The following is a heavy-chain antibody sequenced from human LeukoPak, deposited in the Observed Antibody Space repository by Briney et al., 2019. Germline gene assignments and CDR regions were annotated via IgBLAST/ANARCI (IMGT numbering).Heavy chain of an antibody. V-gene: IGHV4-38-2*01. Sequence: SETLSLTCAVSGYSISSGYYWAWIRPPPGKGLDWIGTVYHTGSTYYHPSLKSRLTISLDTSKNQFSLRLTSVTAADTALYYCASHYYASSGSLFDSWGRGSLVTVSS. CDR3: ASHYYASSGSLFDS. D-gene: IGHD3-22*01. CDR1: GYSISSGYY. CDR2: VYHTGST. J-gene: IGHJ4*02.